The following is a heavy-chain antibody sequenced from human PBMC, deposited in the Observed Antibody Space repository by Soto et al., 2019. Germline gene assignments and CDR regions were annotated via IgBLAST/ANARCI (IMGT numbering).Heavy chain of an antibody. CDR1: GFIFSNAW. CDR2: TKSKIDGGTT. Sequence: EVQLVESGGGLVKPGGSLRLSCAGSGFIFSNAWMNWVRQAPGKGLEWVGRTKSKIDGGTTDFAAPVKGRLTISRVDSKYSVYLQMNSLQTEDTAVYYCTTYHPYYYDGSCYFNWGQGTLVTVS. J-gene: IGHJ4*02. D-gene: IGHD3-22*01. CDR3: TTYHPYYYDGSCYFN. V-gene: IGHV3-15*07.